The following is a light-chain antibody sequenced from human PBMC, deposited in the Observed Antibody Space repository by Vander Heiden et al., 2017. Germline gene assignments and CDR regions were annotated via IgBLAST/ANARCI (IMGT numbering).Light chain of an antibody. CDR2: EGI. CDR1: RSEVGSYKV. J-gene: IGLJ1*01. Sequence: TEAASVLASPGQSLTISCTGTRSEVGSYKVVSWYQQHPGKAPKLIIYEGIKRPSGVSNRFSGSPSGNTASLTISGLQPEDEADYYCCSYVGSRVYVFGTGTKVTVL. V-gene: IGLV2-23*01. CDR3: CSYVGSRVYV.